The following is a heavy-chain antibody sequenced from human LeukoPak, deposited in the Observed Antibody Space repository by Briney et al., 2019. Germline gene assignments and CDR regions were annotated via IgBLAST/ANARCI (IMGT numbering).Heavy chain of an antibody. CDR2: INHSGST. Sequence: PSETLSLTCAVYGGSFSGYYWSWIRQPPGKGLEWIGEINHSGSTNYNPSLKSRVTISVDTSKNQFSLKLSSVTAADTAVYYCARGVAARRAGMDVWGQGTTVTVSS. V-gene: IGHV4-34*01. D-gene: IGHD6-6*01. CDR3: ARGVAARRAGMDV. CDR1: GGSFSGYY. J-gene: IGHJ6*02.